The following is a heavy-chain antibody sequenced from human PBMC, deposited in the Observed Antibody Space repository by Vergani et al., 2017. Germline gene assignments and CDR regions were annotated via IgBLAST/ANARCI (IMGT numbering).Heavy chain of an antibody. J-gene: IGHJ4*02. CDR2: ISSSSSYT. CDR1: GFTFSSYS. Sequence: VQLVESGGGLVKPGGSLRLSCAASGFTFSSYSMNWVRQAPGKGLEWVSSISSSSSYTNYADSVKGRFTISRDNAKNSLYLQMNSLRAEDTAVYYCAREAGYSSSWRRYGFDYWGQGTLVTVSS. CDR3: AREAGYSSSWRRYGFDY. D-gene: IGHD6-13*01. V-gene: IGHV3-21*01.